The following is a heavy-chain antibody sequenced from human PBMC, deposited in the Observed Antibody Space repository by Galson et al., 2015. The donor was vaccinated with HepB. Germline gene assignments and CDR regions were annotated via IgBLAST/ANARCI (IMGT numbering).Heavy chain of an antibody. CDR1: GYTFTSYY. CDR3: ARDASITMIEGAPRQAVGYYYYYMDV. D-gene: IGHD3-22*01. CDR2: INPSGGST. J-gene: IGHJ6*03. Sequence: SVKVSCKASGYTFTSYYMHWVRQAPGQGLEWMGIINPSGGSTSYAQKFQGRVTMTRDTSTSTVYMEVSSLRSEDTAVYYCARDASITMIEGAPRQAVGYYYYYMDVWGNGATVTVSS. V-gene: IGHV1-46*01.